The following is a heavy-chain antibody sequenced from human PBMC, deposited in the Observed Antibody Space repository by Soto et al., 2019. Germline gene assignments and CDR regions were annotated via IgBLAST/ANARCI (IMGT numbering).Heavy chain of an antibody. J-gene: IGHJ4*02. D-gene: IGHD6-13*01. CDR3: ARGYSSSWYTSLGY. CDR1: GDTFSSNS. V-gene: IGHV1-69*13. CDR2: IIPIFGTA. Sequence: ASVKVSCKASGDTFSSNSINWVRQAPGQGLEWMGRIIPIFGTANYAQKFQGRVTITADESTSTAYMELRSLRSEDTAVYYCARGYSSSWYTSLGYWGQGTLVTVSS.